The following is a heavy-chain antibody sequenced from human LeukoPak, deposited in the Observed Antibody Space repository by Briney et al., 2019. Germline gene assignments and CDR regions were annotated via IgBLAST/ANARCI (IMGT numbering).Heavy chain of an antibody. J-gene: IGHJ4*02. D-gene: IGHD3-22*01. V-gene: IGHV3-23*01. CDR3: AKNKGSGGYSPFDY. Sequence: GGSLRLSCAASGFTFSSYAMSWVRQAPGKGLQWVSSISGSGSDTYYANSVKGRFTISRDSSKNTLYLQMNSLRAEDTAIYYCAKNKGSGGYSPFDYWGQGTLVTVFS. CDR1: GFTFSSYA. CDR2: ISGSGSDT.